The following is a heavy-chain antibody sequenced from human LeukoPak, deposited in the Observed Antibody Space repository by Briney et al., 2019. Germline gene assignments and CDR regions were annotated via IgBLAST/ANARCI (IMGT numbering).Heavy chain of an antibody. CDR2: ISSSSSYI. Sequence: GGSLRLSCAATGFTLSGHSINWVRQAPGKGLEWVSSISSSSSYIYYADSVKGRFTISRDNAKNSLYLQMNSLRAEDTAVYYCARDPYSSRTFDYWGQGTLVTVSS. J-gene: IGHJ4*02. CDR1: GFTLSGHS. CDR3: ARDPYSSRTFDY. V-gene: IGHV3-21*01. D-gene: IGHD6-13*01.